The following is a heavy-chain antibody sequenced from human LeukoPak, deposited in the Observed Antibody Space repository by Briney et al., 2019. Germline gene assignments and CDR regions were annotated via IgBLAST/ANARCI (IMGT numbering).Heavy chain of an antibody. Sequence: GGSLRLSCVASGFTFSSYWMSWVRQAPGKGLEWVANIKQDGSEKYYVDSVKGRFTISRDNAKNSLSLQMNSLRAEDTAVYYCARAVTTALDYWGQGTLVTVSS. J-gene: IGHJ4*02. V-gene: IGHV3-7*01. CDR1: GFTFSSYW. D-gene: IGHD4-17*01. CDR3: ARAVTTALDY. CDR2: IKQDGSEK.